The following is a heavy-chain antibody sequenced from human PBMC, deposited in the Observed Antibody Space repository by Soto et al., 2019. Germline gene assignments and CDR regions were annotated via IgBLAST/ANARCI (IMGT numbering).Heavy chain of an antibody. D-gene: IGHD3-16*01. Sequence: EVQLLDSGGGLVQPGGSLRLSCAASGFTFSNYAMTWVRQGPGKGLEWVSGIRGSGGRPYYPDSVKGRFTISRDNSKRTLYLQMNSLRAEDTAVYYCAKAYFVWSSEQAYYFDYWGQGTLGTVSS. CDR1: GFTFSNYA. V-gene: IGHV3-23*01. CDR2: IRGSGGRP. J-gene: IGHJ4*02. CDR3: AKAYFVWSSEQAYYFDY.